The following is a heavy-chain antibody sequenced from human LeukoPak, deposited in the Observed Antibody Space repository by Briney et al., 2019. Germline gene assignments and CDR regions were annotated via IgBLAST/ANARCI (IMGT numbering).Heavy chain of an antibody. CDR1: GYTFSIYG. V-gene: IGHV1-18*01. CDR3: ARGPNRYYDYDY. Sequence: ASVKVSCKASGYTFSIYGFSWVRQAPGQGLEWMGWISAYNGNTNYAQKLQGRVTMTTDTSTSTAYMELRSLRSDDTAVYYCARGPNRYYDYDYWGQGALVTVSS. CDR2: ISAYNGNT. J-gene: IGHJ4*02. D-gene: IGHD3-3*01.